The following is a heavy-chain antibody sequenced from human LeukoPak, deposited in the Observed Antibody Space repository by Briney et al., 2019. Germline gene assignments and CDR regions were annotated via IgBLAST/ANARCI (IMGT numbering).Heavy chain of an antibody. CDR2: MNPNSGNT. J-gene: IGHJ4*02. CDR3: ARADGSYGGVDY. Sequence: ASVKVSCKASGYTFTSYGINWVRQATGQGLEWMGWMNPNSGNTGYAQKFQGRVTMTRNTAITTAYMELSSLRSEDTAVYYCARADGSYGGVDYWGQGTLVTVSS. D-gene: IGHD1-26*01. V-gene: IGHV1-8*01. CDR1: GYTFTSYG.